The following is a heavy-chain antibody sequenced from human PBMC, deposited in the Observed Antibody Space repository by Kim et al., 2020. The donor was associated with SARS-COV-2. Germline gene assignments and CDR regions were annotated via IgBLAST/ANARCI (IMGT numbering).Heavy chain of an antibody. CDR2: IYHSGST. CDR3: ASYARRNYESSGYYGY. V-gene: IGHV4-38-2*02. Sequence: SETLSLTCTVSGYSISSGYYWGWIRQPPGKGLEWIGSIYHSGSTYYNPSLKSRVTISVDTSKNQFSLKLSSVTAADTAVYYCASYARRNYESSGYYGYWG. D-gene: IGHD3-22*01. J-gene: IGHJ4*01. CDR1: GYSISSGYY.